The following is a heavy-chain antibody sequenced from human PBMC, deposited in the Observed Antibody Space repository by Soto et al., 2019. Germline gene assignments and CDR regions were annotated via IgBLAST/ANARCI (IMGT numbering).Heavy chain of an antibody. V-gene: IGHV3-74*01. CDR3: AREERGYSYIYY. Sequence: GGSLRLSCAASGFTFSSYWMHWVRQAPGKGLVWVSRINSDGSSTSYADSVKGRFTISRDNAKNTLYLQMNSLRAEDTAVYYCAREERGYSYIYYWGQGTLVTAPQ. D-gene: IGHD5-18*01. CDR2: INSDGSST. J-gene: IGHJ4*02. CDR1: GFTFSSYW.